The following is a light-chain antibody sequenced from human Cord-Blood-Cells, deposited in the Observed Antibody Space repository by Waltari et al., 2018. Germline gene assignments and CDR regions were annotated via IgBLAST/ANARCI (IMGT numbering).Light chain of an antibody. V-gene: IGLV3-21*04. Sequence: SYVLTQPPPVSVAPGKTARITCGGNNIGSKSVHCYQQKPRQAPVLVIYSHSDRPSGFPERLSGSNSGNTATLTISRVEGGDEAGYYCQVWYSSSDQVVFGGGTKLTVL. CDR1: NIGSKS. CDR3: QVWYSSSDQVV. CDR2: SHS. J-gene: IGLJ2*01.